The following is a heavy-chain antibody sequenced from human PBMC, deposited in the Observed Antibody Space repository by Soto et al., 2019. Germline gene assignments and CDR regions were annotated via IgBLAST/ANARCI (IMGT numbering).Heavy chain of an antibody. Sequence: VGSLRLSCAASVFPFGSYWMHCVRQVPGKGLVWVSRINYDGTYLTYADSVKGRFTVSRDNAKNMLYLQMHSLRADDAAVYYCVRDVFGVSHFWGQRTVVTVSS. CDR3: VRDVFGVSHF. CDR1: VFPFGSYW. CDR2: INYDGTYL. J-gene: IGHJ4*02. D-gene: IGHD3-3*01. V-gene: IGHV3-74*03.